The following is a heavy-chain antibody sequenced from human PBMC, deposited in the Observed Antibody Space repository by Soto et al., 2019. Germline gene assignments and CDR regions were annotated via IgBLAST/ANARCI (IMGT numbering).Heavy chain of an antibody. CDR2: IWYDGSNK. CDR3: ARDLGIAAAVDYYYGMDV. CDR1: GFTFSSYG. Sequence: PGGSLRLSCAASGFTFSSYGMHWVRQAPGKGLEWVAVIWYDGSNKYYADSVKGRFTISRDNSKNTLYLQMNSLRAEDTAVYYCARDLGIAAAVDYYYGMDVWGQGTTVTVSS. V-gene: IGHV3-33*01. D-gene: IGHD6-13*01. J-gene: IGHJ6*02.